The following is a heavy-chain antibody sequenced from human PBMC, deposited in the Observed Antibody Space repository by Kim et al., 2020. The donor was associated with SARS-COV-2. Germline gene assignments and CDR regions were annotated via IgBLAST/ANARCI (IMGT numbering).Heavy chain of an antibody. CDR1: GFTFSSFG. CDR2: ISYDGSNK. J-gene: IGHJ2*01. V-gene: IGHV3-30*18. CDR3: AKDSYGKSWY. Sequence: GGSLRLSCAASGFTFSSFGMHWVRQAPGKGLEWVAVISYDGSNKYYADSVKGRFTISRDNSKNTVNLQMNNLRAEDTAVYHCAKDSYGKSWY. D-gene: IGHD2-8*01.